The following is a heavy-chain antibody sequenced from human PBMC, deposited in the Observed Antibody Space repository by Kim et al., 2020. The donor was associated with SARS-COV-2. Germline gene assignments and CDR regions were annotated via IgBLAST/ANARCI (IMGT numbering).Heavy chain of an antibody. CDR2: IWYDGSNK. Sequence: GGSLRLSCAASGFTFSSYAMHWVRQAPGKGLEWVAVIWYDGSNKYYADSVKGRFTISRDNSKNTLYLQMNSLRAEDTAVYYCAKDSSGYHGWFDPWGQGTLVTVSS. V-gene: IGHV3-33*06. CDR1: GFTFSSYA. CDR3: AKDSSGYHGWFDP. J-gene: IGHJ5*02. D-gene: IGHD3-22*01.